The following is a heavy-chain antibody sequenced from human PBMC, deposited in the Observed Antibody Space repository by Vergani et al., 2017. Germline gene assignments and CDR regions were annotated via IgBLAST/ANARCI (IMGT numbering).Heavy chain of an antibody. Sequence: QVQLVQSGAEVKKPGSSVKVSCKASGGTFRRYAISWVRPAPGQGLEWMGRIIPILGIANYAQKFQGRVTMTADKSTSTAYMELSSLRAEGTAVYYGARADGGYYFDYWGQGTLVTVSS. CDR1: GGTFRRYA. D-gene: IGHD2-15*01. CDR3: ARADGGYYFDY. V-gene: IGHV1-69*04. CDR2: IIPILGIA. J-gene: IGHJ4*02.